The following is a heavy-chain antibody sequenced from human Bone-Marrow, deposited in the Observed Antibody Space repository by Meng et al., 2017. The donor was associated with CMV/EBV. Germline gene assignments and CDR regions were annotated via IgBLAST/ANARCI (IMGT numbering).Heavy chain of an antibody. CDR3: AIRGGGYYPFYFDS. J-gene: IGHJ4*02. V-gene: IGHV4-34*01. D-gene: IGHD3-3*01. CDR1: DGSFSDIC. CDR2: IHHNGKT. Sequence: GSLRLSCAVYDGSFSDICWTWVRQSPEKGLEWIGEIHHNGKTNYNPSLKNRVTSSLRTSANQFSLEVTSVTAADTAVYYYAIRGGGYYPFYFDSWGQGTLVTVSS.